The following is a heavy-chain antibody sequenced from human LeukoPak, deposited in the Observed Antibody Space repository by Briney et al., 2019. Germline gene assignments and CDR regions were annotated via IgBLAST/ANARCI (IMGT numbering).Heavy chain of an antibody. CDR2: INPSGGST. CDR3: ARDLDIVVVVAATGLGY. J-gene: IGHJ4*02. CDR1: GYTFTSYY. D-gene: IGHD2-15*01. V-gene: IGHV1-46*01. Sequence: GASVKVSCKASGYTFTSYYMHWVRQAPGQGLEWMGIINPSGGSTSYAQKFQGRVTMTRDMSTSTVYMELSSLRSEDTAVYYCARDLDIVVVVAATGLGYWGQGTLATVSS.